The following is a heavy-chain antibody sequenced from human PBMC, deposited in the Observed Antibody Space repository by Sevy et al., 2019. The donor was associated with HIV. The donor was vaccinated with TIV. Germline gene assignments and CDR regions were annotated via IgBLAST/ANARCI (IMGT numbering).Heavy chain of an antibody. D-gene: IGHD4-17*01. Sequence: GGSLRLSCAASRFTFSLYGMHWVRRAPGKGLEWVALISKDGSNKYYADSGKGRFTVSRDNSNNTLYLQLDSLGPEDTAMYYCAKSMDTVTTLDYWGPGTLVTVSS. V-gene: IGHV3-30*18. CDR2: ISKDGSNK. CDR1: RFTFSLYG. CDR3: AKSMDTVTTLDY. J-gene: IGHJ4*02.